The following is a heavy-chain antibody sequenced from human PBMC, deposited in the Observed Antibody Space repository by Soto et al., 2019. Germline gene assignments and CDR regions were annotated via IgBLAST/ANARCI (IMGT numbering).Heavy chain of an antibody. V-gene: IGHV1-18*01. CDR1: GYTFTSYR. J-gene: IGHJ4*02. CDR2: ISAYNGHT. Sequence: QVQLVQSGAEVKKPGASVKVSCKASGYTFTSYRISWVRQAPGQGLEWMGWISAYNGHTNYAQKLQGRVTMTTDTSTSTAYMELRSLRSDDTAVYYCARVDLXXRYXDRFDYWGQGTLVTVSS. D-gene: IGHD3-9*01. CDR3: ARVDLXXRYXDRFDY.